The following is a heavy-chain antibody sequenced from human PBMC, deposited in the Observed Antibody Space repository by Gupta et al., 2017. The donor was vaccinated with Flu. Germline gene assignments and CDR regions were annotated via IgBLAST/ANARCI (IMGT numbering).Heavy chain of an antibody. CDR2: VSGSGGRT. CDR1: GCPFGSYA. D-gene: IGHD2-15*01. CDR3: AREDTRWSFGDS. Sequence: EVQMLESGGGLVQPGGSLRLYCAASGCPFGSYAMSWVRQAPGKGLEWVSAVSGSGGRTYYADSVKGRFTISRDNSKNTLYLHMNSLRAEDSAIYYCAREDTRWSFGDSWGQGTLVTVSS. J-gene: IGHJ4*02. V-gene: IGHV3-23*01.